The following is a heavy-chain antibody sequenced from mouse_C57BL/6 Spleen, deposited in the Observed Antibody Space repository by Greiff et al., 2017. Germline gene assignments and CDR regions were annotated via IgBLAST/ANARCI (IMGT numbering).Heavy chain of an antibody. Sequence: QVQLQQPGAELVRPGSSVKLSCKASGYTFTSYWMHWVKQRPIQGLEWIGNIYPADRETNYNQKFKDKATLTGDKSSSTAYMQLRSLTSEDSAVYYCSRRGGLCYFDYWGQGTTLTVSS. V-gene: IGHV1-52*01. J-gene: IGHJ2*01. CDR1: GYTFTSYW. CDR2: IYPADRET. CDR3: SRRGGLCYFDY.